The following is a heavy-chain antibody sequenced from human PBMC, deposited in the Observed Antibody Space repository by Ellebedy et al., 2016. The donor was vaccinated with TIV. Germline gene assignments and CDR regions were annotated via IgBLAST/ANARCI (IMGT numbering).Heavy chain of an antibody. V-gene: IGHV1-69*13. CDR2: IIPIFGTA. J-gene: IGHJ6*01. CDR1: GGTFSSYA. CDR3: GLLERRHYYYGMDV. Sequence: SVKVSCXASGGTFSSYAISWVRQAPGQGLEWMGGIIPIFGTANYAQKFQGRVTITADESTSTAYMELSSLRSEDTAVYYCGLLERRHYYYGMDVWGQGTTVTVSS. D-gene: IGHD1-1*01.